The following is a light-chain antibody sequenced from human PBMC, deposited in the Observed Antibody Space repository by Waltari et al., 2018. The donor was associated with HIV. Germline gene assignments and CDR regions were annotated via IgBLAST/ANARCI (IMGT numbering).Light chain of an antibody. CDR1: QSVSSS. CDR3: QQRSNWPPI. V-gene: IGKV3-11*01. J-gene: IGKJ5*01. Sequence: ELVLTQSPAPLSLSPGERATLPCRARQSVSSSLAWYPQKPGQAPRLLIYDASNRATGTPARFSGSGSGTDFTLTISRLEPEDFAVYYCQQRSNWPPIFGQGTRLEIK. CDR2: DAS.